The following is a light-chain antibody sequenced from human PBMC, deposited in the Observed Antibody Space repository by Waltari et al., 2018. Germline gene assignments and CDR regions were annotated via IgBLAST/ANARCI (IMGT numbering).Light chain of an antibody. Sequence: QSVLTQPTSASGTPGQRVTISCSGTSSNLGHNVVNWYQQVPGTAPKLLIYRNDLRPSGVPDRFSASKSGTSASLAISGLQSEDEAEYYCASWDDSLNGHWVFGGGTKVTVL. V-gene: IGLV1-44*01. CDR1: SSNLGHNV. CDR3: ASWDDSLNGHWV. J-gene: IGLJ3*02. CDR2: RND.